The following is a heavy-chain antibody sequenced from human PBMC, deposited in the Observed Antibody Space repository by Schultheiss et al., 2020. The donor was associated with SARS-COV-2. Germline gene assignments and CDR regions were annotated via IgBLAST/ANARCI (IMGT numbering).Heavy chain of an antibody. Sequence: SETLSLTCTVSGGSISSYYWSWIRQPAGKGLEWIGRIYTSGSTNYNPSLKSRVTISVDTSKNQFSLKLSSVTAADTAMYYCARLPNWGSSAVLRYFDLWGRGTLVTVSS. CDR3: ARLPNWGSSAVLRYFDL. D-gene: IGHD7-27*01. CDR2: IYTSGST. J-gene: IGHJ2*01. V-gene: IGHV4-4*07. CDR1: GGSISSYY.